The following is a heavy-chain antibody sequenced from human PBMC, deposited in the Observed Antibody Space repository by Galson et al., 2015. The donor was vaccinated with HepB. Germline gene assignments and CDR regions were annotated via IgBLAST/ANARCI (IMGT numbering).Heavy chain of an antibody. CDR2: ISFGGSHR. Sequence: SLRLSCAASGFTFSSYGMHWVRQAPGTGLEWVALISFGGSHRYYADSVRGRFTISRANSKNTLFLQMSGLRAEDTAVFYCVEDPYFYDSSGSYRLPTSSLVSWGRGTLVTVSS. CDR1: GFTFSSYG. J-gene: IGHJ5*01. V-gene: IGHV3-30*18. D-gene: IGHD3-22*01. CDR3: VEDPYFYDSSGSYRLPTSSLVS.